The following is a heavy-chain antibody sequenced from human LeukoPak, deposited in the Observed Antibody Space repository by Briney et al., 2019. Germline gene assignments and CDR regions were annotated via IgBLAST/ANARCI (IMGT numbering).Heavy chain of an antibody. CDR2: ISYDGSNK. CDR3: ARVGTSSLRDWFDP. D-gene: IGHD2-8*01. J-gene: IGHJ5*02. CDR1: GFTFSSYA. V-gene: IGHV3-30*04. Sequence: GGSLRLSCAASGFTFSSYAMHWVRQAPGKGLEWVAVISYDGSNKYYADSVKGRFTISRDNSKNTLYLQVNSLRAEDTAVYYCARVGTSSLRDWFDPWGQGTLVTVSS.